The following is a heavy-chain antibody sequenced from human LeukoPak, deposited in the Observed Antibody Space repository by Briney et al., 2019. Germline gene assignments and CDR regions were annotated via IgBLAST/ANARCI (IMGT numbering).Heavy chain of an antibody. CDR1: GYSFTGPAYY. V-gene: IGHV1-2*06. Sequence: ASVKVSCKASGYSFTGPAYYLHWVRQAPGQGLEWTGRINPNSGAKNYAEKFQGTVTKTRDTSISTAYMDLSRWRFDDTAIYYCARVTVPGSSWYVGWFDPWGQGTLVTVSS. CDR3: ARVTVPGSSWYVGWFDP. D-gene: IGHD6-13*01. CDR2: INPNSGAK. J-gene: IGHJ5*02.